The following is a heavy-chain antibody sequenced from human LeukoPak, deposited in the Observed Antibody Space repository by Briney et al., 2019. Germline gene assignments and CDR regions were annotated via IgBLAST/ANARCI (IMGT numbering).Heavy chain of an antibody. J-gene: IGHJ4*02. CDR3: AKAAFSRTSYFDY. Sequence: GGSLRLSCAASGFTFSTYTMSWVRQAPGKGLEWVSAISGSGGNTYYADSVKGRFTISRDNSKNTLYLQMDSLRADVTAVYYCAKAAFSRTSYFDYWGQGTLVTASS. CDR2: ISGSGGNT. CDR1: GFTFSTYT. V-gene: IGHV3-23*01. D-gene: IGHD3-3*02.